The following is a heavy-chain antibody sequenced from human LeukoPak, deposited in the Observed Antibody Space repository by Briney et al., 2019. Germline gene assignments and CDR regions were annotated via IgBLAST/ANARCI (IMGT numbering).Heavy chain of an antibody. V-gene: IGHV1-69*04. D-gene: IGHD3-22*01. Sequence: SVKVSCKASGGNFSSYAINWVRQAPGQGLEWMGRIIPIFGIANYAQKFQGRVTITADKSTSTAYMELSSLRSEDTAVYYCARGWSDSSGYYYLVYWGQGTLVTVSS. CDR3: ARGWSDSSGYYYLVY. J-gene: IGHJ4*02. CDR1: GGNFSSYA. CDR2: IIPIFGIA.